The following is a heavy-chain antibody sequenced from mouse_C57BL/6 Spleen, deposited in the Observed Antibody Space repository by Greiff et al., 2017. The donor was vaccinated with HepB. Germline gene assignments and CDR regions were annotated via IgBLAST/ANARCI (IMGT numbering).Heavy chain of an antibody. V-gene: IGHV1-66*01. J-gene: IGHJ4*01. Sequence: VMLVESGPELVKPGASVKISCKASGYSFTSYYIHWVKQRPGQGLEWIGWIYPGSGNTKYNEKFKGKATLTADTSSSTAYMQLSSLTSEDSAVYYCARGGDYHAMDYWGQGTSVTVSS. CDR1: GYSFTSYY. CDR2: IYPGSGNT. CDR3: ARGGDYHAMDY.